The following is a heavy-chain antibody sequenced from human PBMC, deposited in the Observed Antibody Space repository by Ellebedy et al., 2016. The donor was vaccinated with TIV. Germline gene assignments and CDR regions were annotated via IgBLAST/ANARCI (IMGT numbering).Heavy chain of an antibody. CDR3: ARDHCAGDCYPPDY. D-gene: IGHD2-21*02. Sequence: AASVKVFCKASGYTFTSHGINWVRQAPGQGLEWMGWISVYNGNTKYAQKLQGRVTMTTNTSTSTAYMELRSLRSDDTALYYCARDHCAGDCYPPDYWGQGSLVTVSS. CDR2: ISVYNGNT. V-gene: IGHV1-18*04. J-gene: IGHJ4*02. CDR1: GYTFTSHG.